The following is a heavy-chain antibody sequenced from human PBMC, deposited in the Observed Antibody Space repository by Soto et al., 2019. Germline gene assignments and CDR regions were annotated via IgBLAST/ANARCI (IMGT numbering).Heavy chain of an antibody. CDR1: GFTFSNAW. J-gene: IGHJ4*02. D-gene: IGHD2-2*01. CDR3: ARGSAAVVPADYYFDY. V-gene: IGHV3-15*07. CDR2: IKSKTDGGTT. Sequence: WGSLRLSCAASGFTFSNAWINWVRQAPGKGLEWVGRIKSKTDGGTTDYAAPVKGRFAISRDDSNNMVYLQMNSLRAEDTAVDYCARGSAAVVPADYYFDYWGQGTLVTVSS.